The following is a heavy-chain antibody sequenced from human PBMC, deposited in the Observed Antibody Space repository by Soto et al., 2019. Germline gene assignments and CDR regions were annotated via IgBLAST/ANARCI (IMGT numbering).Heavy chain of an antibody. CDR1: GSTFSSYA. Sequence: ELQLLDSGGGLVQPGGSLRLSCEASGSTFSSYAMSWVRQAPGKGLEWVSGISGSGSSTYYPDSLKGRFTISRDNSKNTVYLQTHSLSADHAAAYYCTRIDTMIRGVKRGMDVWGQRTTVTVSS. D-gene: IGHD3-10*01. CDR3: TRIDTMIRGVKRGMDV. V-gene: IGHV3-23*01. CDR2: ISGSGSST. J-gene: IGHJ6*02.